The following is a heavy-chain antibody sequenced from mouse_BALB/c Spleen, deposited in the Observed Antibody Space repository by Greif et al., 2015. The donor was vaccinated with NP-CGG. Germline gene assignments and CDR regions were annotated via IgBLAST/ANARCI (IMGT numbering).Heavy chain of an antibody. V-gene: IGHV5-6-5*01. CDR3: ARGPYAY. CDR1: GFTFSSYA. Sequence: EVNVVESGGGLVKPGGSLKLSCAASGFTFSSYAMSWVRQTPEKRLEWVASISSGGSTYYPDSVKGRFTISRDNARNILYLQMSSLRSEDTAMYYCARGPYAYWGQGTLVTVSA. J-gene: IGHJ3*01. CDR2: ISSGGST.